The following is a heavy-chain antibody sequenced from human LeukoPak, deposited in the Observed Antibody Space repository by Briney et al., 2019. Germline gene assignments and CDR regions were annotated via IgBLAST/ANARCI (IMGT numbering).Heavy chain of an antibody. Sequence: ASVKVSCKASGYTFINYAMHWVRQAPGQRLEWMGWINAGNGNTKYSQKFQGRVTITRDTSATTAYMELSSLRSEDTAVYYCARARSVGATTFGFDYWGQGTLVTVSS. D-gene: IGHD1-26*01. CDR1: GYTFINYA. V-gene: IGHV1-3*01. CDR2: INAGNGNT. CDR3: ARARSVGATTFGFDY. J-gene: IGHJ4*02.